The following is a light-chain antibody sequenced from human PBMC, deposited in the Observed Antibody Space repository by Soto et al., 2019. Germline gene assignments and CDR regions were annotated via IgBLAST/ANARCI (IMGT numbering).Light chain of an antibody. CDR1: QSVSSSY. CDR3: QQYGSSPRLT. CDR2: GAS. V-gene: IGKV3-20*01. Sequence: EIVLTHSPGTLSLSPGERATLSCRASQSVSSSYLAWYQQKPGQAPRLLIYGASSRATGIPDRFSGSGSGTDFILTISRLEPEDFAVYYCQQYGSSPRLTFGGGTKVDIK. J-gene: IGKJ4*01.